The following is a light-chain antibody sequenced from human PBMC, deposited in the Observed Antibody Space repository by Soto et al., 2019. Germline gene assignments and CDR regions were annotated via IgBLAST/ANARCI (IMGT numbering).Light chain of an antibody. V-gene: IGKV3-15*01. J-gene: IGKJ4*01. Sequence: EIVMTQSPATLSVSPGERGTLSCRASQSVAANLAWYQQKSGQAPRLLFYGTSRATGVPAKFSASGSGTEFTLSFSSLQSEDFAIYYCQQYHKWPLTFGGGTKVDIK. CDR2: GT. CDR1: QSVAAN. CDR3: QQYHKWPLT.